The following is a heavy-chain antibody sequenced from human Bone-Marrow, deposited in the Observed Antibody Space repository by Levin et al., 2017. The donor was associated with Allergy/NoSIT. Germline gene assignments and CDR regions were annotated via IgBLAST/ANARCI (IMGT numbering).Heavy chain of an antibody. V-gene: IGHV3-23*01. J-gene: IGHJ6*02. CDR1: RFTFDSYA. Sequence: GGSLRLSCVDSRFTFDSYAMSWVRQAPGKGLEWVADVSDSGDSRKYADSVRGRFTISRDNSKRTLYLQMNSLSPDDTAVYFCAKEDNFWEQQLDPGSKRSYGMDVWGQGTTVTVSS. CDR2: VSDSGDSR. D-gene: IGHD1-1*01. CDR3: AKEDNFWEQQLDPGSKRSYGMDV.